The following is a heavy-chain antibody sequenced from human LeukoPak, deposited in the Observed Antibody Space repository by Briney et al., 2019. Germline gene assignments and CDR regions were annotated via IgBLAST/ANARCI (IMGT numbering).Heavy chain of an antibody. D-gene: IGHD6-13*01. V-gene: IGHV1-2*02. CDR2: INPNSGGT. CDR1: GYTFTGYY. CDR3: ARDRLASSWYGDWFDP. J-gene: IGHJ5*02. Sequence: ASVKVSRKASGYTFTGYYMHWMRQAPGQGLEWMGWINPNSGGTNYAQKFQGRVTMTRDTSISTAYMELSRLRSDDTAVYYCARDRLASSWYGDWFDPWGQGTLVTVSS.